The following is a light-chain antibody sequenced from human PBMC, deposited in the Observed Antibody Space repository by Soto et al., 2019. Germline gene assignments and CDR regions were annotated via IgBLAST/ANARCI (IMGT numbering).Light chain of an antibody. CDR3: QHYNSYPWT. J-gene: IGKJ1*01. V-gene: IGKV1-5*03. Sequence: DIQMTQSPSTLSASVGDRVTITCRASQSIDRWLAWYQQKPGKAPKLLMYKASSLDNGLPSKLSGSGSETAFSLTFSSLQPDDFAADYCQHYNSYPWTFGQGTKVEIK. CDR1: QSIDRW. CDR2: KAS.